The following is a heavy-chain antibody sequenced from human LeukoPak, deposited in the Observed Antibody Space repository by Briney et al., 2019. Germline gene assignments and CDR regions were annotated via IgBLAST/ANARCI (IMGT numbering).Heavy chain of an antibody. D-gene: IGHD3-10*01. CDR1: GYTFTGYY. V-gene: IGHV1-2*02. J-gene: IGHJ4*02. CDR3: ARVGPKTWVTMVRGVEFDY. Sequence: GASVKVSCKASGYTFTGYYMHWVRQAPGQGLEWMGWINPNSGGTNYAQKFQGRVTMTRDTSISTAYMELSRLRSDDTAVYYCARVGPKTWVTMVRGVEFDYWGQGTLVTVSS. CDR2: INPNSGGT.